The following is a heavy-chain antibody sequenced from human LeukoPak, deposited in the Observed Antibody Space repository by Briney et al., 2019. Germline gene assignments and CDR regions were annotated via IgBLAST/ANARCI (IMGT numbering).Heavy chain of an antibody. V-gene: IGHV3-21*01. CDR1: GFTFSSYA. J-gene: IGHJ4*02. Sequence: GGSLRLSCAASGFTFSSYAMNWVRQAPGKGLEWVSFISTSSSYIYYADSVKGRFTISRGNAKNSLYLQVNSLRAEDTAVYYCARDARGGYTYGGLDQWGQGTLVTVSS. D-gene: IGHD5-18*01. CDR3: ARDARGGYTYGGLDQ. CDR2: ISTSSSYI.